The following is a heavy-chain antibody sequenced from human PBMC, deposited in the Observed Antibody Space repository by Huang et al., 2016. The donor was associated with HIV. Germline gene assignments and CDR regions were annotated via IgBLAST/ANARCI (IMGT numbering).Heavy chain of an antibody. D-gene: IGHD3-22*01. CDR2: INSDGSST. J-gene: IGHJ4*02. Sequence: EVQLVESGGGLVQPGGSLRLSCAASGFSISSYWMHWVRQAPGKGLVWVSRINSDGSSTSYADSVKGRFTIARDNAKNTLYLQMNSLRAEDTALYYCARDPRIQSWLNFFDYWGQGTLVSVSS. CDR1: GFSISSYW. CDR3: ARDPRIQSWLNFFDY. V-gene: IGHV3-74*01.